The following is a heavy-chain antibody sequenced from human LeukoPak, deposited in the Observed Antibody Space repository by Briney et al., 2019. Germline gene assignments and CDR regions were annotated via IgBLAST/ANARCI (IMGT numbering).Heavy chain of an antibody. Sequence: SETLSLTYSVSGDSISSHYWSWIRQPPGKGLEWIGYIYYSGSTNYNPSLNSRVTISLDTSKNQFSLMLRSLTAADTAVYYCARRYTASPGERFDYWGQGTLVTVSS. CDR3: ARRYTASPGERFDY. V-gene: IGHV4-59*08. J-gene: IGHJ4*02. CDR1: GDSISSHY. CDR2: IYYSGST. D-gene: IGHD2-2*02.